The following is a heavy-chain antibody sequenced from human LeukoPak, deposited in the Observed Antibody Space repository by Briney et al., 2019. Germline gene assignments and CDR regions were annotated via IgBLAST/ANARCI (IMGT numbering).Heavy chain of an antibody. Sequence: SETLSLTCTVSGGSISSYYWRWIRQPPGKGLEWIGYIYYSGSTNYNPSLKSRVTISVDTSKNQFSLKLSSVTAADTAVYYCAMERYCSGGSCYWGGRYFDYWGQGPLVTVSS. V-gene: IGHV4-59*01. J-gene: IGHJ4*02. CDR1: GGSISSYY. CDR3: AMERYCSGGSCYWGGRYFDY. D-gene: IGHD2-15*01. CDR2: IYYSGST.